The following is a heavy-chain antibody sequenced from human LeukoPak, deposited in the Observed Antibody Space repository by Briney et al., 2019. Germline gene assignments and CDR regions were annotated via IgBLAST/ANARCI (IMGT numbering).Heavy chain of an antibody. V-gene: IGHV1-69*05. CDR1: GCTFSSYA. CDR2: IIPIFGTA. CDR3: GAGYCSSTSCYTLDY. J-gene: IGHJ4*02. Sequence: SVKVSCKASGCTFSSYAISWVRQAPGQGLEWMGGIIPIFGTANYAQKFQGRVTITTDESTSTAYTERSSLRSENTAGYYCGAGYCSSTSCYTLDYWGQGTLVTVSS. D-gene: IGHD2-2*02.